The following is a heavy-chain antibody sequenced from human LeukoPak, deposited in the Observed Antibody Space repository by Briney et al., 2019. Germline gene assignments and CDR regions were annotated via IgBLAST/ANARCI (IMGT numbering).Heavy chain of an antibody. V-gene: IGHV1-58*02. D-gene: IGHD3-22*01. CDR1: GLTFTSSA. Sequence: ASVKVSCKASGLTFTSSAMQWVRQARGQRLEWIGWIVVGSGNTNYAQKFQERVTITRDMSTSTAYMELSSLRSEDTAVYYCAAGDYYYDSSGYYYWGQGTLVTVSS. J-gene: IGHJ4*02. CDR3: AAGDYYYDSSGYYY. CDR2: IVVGSGNT.